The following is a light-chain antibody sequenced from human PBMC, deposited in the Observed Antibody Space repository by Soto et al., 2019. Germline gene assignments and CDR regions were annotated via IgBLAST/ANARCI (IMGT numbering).Light chain of an antibody. V-gene: IGLV2-14*02. J-gene: IGLJ2*01. CDR2: EVT. CDR1: NSDVGSYNL. Sequence: QSALTQPASVSGSPRQSITISCTGTNSDVGSYNLVSWFQQHPGKAPKLVIYEVTKRPSGVSDRFSGSKSGKTASLTISGLEAEDEAHYYCSSYRSRTTLVFGGGTKLTVL. CDR3: SSYRSRTTLV.